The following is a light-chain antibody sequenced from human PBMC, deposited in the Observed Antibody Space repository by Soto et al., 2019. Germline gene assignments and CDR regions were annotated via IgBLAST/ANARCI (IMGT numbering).Light chain of an antibody. CDR3: RQYNDWPLT. CDR2: GAF. J-gene: IGKJ1*01. Sequence: EIVMTQSPATLSVSPGERVSLSCRASQSVSSNLAWYQQKPGQAPSLLIYGAFTRATGIPARFSGTGSGTEFTLTISSLQSEDFALYYCRQYNDWPLTFGQGTKVDIK. V-gene: IGKV3-15*01. CDR1: QSVSSN.